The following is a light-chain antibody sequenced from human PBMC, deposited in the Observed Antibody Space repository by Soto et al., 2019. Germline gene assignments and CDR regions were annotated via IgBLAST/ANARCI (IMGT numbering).Light chain of an antibody. J-gene: IGKJ2*01. Sequence: DIQLTQSQSFLSASVEDRVTISCRASYDISSSLAWYQQEPGKLPKLLLYDSSTLQTGVPSRFTGSGSGRKFTLTISGLQFGDFATYFCQQLSDYPYSFGQGTKLDI. CDR3: QQLSDYPYS. CDR2: DSS. V-gene: IGKV1-9*01. CDR1: YDISSS.